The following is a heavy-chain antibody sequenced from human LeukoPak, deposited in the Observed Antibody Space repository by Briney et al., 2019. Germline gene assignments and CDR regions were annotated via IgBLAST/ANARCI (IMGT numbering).Heavy chain of an antibody. CDR1: GGTFSSYA. Sequence: ASVKVSCKASGGTFSSYAISWVRQAPGQGLEWMGGIIPIFGTANYAQKFQGRVTITADESTSTAYMELSSLRSEDTAVYYCARAARIAAAGLDYWGQGTLVTVSS. J-gene: IGHJ4*02. CDR2: IIPIFGTA. V-gene: IGHV1-69*13. CDR3: ARAARIAAAGLDY. D-gene: IGHD6-13*01.